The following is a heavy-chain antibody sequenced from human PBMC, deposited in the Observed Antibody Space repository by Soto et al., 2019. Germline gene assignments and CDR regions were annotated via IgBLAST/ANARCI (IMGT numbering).Heavy chain of an antibody. CDR2: IIPIFGTA. D-gene: IGHD4-17*01. CDR3: ASTPPYGPNYYYSGMDV. CDR1: GGTFISYA. J-gene: IGHJ6*02. V-gene: IGHV1-69*06. Sequence: GASVKVSCKASGGTFISYASSWVRQAPGQGLEWMGGIIPIFGTANYAQKFQGRVTITADKSTSTAYMELSSLRSEDTAVYYCASTPPYGPNYYYSGMDVWGQGTTVTVSS.